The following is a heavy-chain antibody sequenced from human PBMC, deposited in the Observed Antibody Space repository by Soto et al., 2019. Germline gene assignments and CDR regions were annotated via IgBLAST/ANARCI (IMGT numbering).Heavy chain of an antibody. CDR3: TTTAYYYGSDYFDY. V-gene: IGHV3-15*07. J-gene: IGHJ4*02. CDR1: GFTFSNAW. D-gene: IGHD3-10*01. CDR2: IKSKTDGGTT. Sequence: EVQLVESGGGLVKPGGSLRLSCAASGFTFSNAWMNWVRQAPGKGLEWVGRIKSKTDGGTTDYAAPVKVRFTITRDDSKNTLYLQMNSLKTEATAVYYCTTTAYYYGSDYFDYWGQGTLVTVSS.